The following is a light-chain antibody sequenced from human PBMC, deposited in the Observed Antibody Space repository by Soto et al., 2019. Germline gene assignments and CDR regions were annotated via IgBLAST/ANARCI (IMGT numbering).Light chain of an antibody. J-gene: IGKJ2*01. V-gene: IGKV3-20*01. Sequence: EIVLTQSPGTLSLSPGERATLACWASQSVSSSYLAWYQQKPGQAPRLLIYGASSRATGIPDRFSGSGSGTDFTLTISRLEPADFAVYYCQQYGSSPRTFGQGTKLEI. CDR3: QQYGSSPRT. CDR2: GAS. CDR1: QSVSSSY.